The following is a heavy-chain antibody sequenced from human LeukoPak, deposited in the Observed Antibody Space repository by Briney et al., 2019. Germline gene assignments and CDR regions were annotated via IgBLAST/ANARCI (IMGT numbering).Heavy chain of an antibody. CDR3: AKTLYYYDSSGYSY. D-gene: IGHD3-22*01. J-gene: IGHJ4*02. CDR1: GFTFSSYG. V-gene: IGHV3-33*06. Sequence: GRSLRLSCAASGFTFSSYGMHWVRQAPGKGLEWVAVIWYDGSNKYYADSVKGRFTISRDNSKNTLYLQMNSLRAEDTAVYYCAKTLYYYDSSGYSYWGQGTLVTVSS. CDR2: IWYDGSNK.